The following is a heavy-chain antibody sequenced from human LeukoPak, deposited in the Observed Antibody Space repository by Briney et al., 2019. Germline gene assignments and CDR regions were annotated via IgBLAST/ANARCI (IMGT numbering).Heavy chain of an antibody. V-gene: IGHV3-74*01. CDR1: GFTFSNYW. J-gene: IGHJ4*02. CDR2: INSDGRST. D-gene: IGHD3-9*01. CDR3: ARGADSGYSSDN. Sequence: GGSLRLSCAASGFTFSNYWMHWVRQAPGKGLMWVSRINSDGRSTSYADSVKGRFTISRDNAKNTLYLQMNSLRAEDTAVYYCARGADSGYSSDNWGQGTLVSVSS.